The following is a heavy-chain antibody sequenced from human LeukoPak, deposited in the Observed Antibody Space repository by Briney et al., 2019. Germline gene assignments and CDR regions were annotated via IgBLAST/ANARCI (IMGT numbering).Heavy chain of an antibody. CDR1: GFTFSTFA. CDR3: AKDVYGGHFDKGGWYRY. CDR2: IFPSGGEI. Sequence: GGSLRLSCAVSGFTFSTFAMIWVRQPPGKGLEWVSSIFPSGGEIHYADSVRGRFTISRDNSKSTLSLQMNSLRAEDTAIYYCAKDVYGGHFDKGGWYRYWGQGTLVTVSS. J-gene: IGHJ4*02. D-gene: IGHD4-23*01. V-gene: IGHV3-23*01.